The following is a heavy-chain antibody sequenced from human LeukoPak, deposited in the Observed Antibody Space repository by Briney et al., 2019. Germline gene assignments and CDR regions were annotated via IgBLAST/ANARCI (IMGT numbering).Heavy chain of an antibody. Sequence: GESLKISCKGSGYSFASHWIGWVRQMPGKGLEWMGIIYPGDSDTRYSPSFQGQVTISADKSINTAYLQWSSLKASDTAMYYCARRDFGSGSYFNYYWGQGTLVTVSS. CDR1: GYSFASHW. D-gene: IGHD3-10*01. V-gene: IGHV5-51*01. J-gene: IGHJ4*02. CDR3: ARRDFGSGSYFNYY. CDR2: IYPGDSDT.